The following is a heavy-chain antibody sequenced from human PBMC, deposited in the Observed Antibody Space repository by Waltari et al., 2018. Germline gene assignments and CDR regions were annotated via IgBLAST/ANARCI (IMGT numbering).Heavy chain of an antibody. CDR1: GGTFSSYA. V-gene: IGHV1-69*08. Sequence: QVQLVQSGAEVKKPGSSVKVSCKASGGTFSSYAISWVRQAPGQGLEWMGRIIPIFGTANYAQKFQGRVTITADKSTSTAYMVLSSLRSEDTAVYYCARETPYCSGGSCSDAFDIWGQGTMVTVSS. CDR3: ARETPYCSGGSCSDAFDI. CDR2: IIPIFGTA. D-gene: IGHD2-15*01. J-gene: IGHJ3*02.